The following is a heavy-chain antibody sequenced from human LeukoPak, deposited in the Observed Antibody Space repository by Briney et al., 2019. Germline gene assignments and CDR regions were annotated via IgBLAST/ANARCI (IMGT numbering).Heavy chain of an antibody. D-gene: IGHD3-22*01. Sequence: SETLSLTCTVSGGSISSSSYYWGWIRQPPGMGLEWIGSMYYSGSTYYNPSLKSRVTISVDTSKNQFSLKLSSVTAADTVVYYCARKKDYYDNSGFMSAFDIWGQGTMAIVSS. CDR1: GGSISSSSYY. CDR2: MYYSGST. CDR3: ARKKDYYDNSGFMSAFDI. J-gene: IGHJ3*02. V-gene: IGHV4-39*07.